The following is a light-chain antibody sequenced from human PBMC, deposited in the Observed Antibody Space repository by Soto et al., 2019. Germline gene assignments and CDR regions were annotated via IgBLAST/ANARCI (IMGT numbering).Light chain of an antibody. CDR1: QDIRNY. Sequence: DIQMTQSPPSLSASVGDRVTITCQASQDIRNYLNWYQQKPGKAPKLLIYDASNLETGVPSRFSGSGSGTDFTFTISSLQPEDIATYYCQQYDYLPPTFGQGTRLEIK. CDR2: DAS. J-gene: IGKJ5*01. CDR3: QQYDYLPPT. V-gene: IGKV1-33*01.